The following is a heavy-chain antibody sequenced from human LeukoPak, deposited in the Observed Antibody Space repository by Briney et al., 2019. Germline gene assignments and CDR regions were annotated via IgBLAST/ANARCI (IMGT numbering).Heavy chain of an antibody. J-gene: IGHJ4*02. D-gene: IGHD3-10*01. Sequence: GGSLRLSCAASGFTSSSYSMNWVRQAPGKGLEWVSGISWNSGSIGYADSVKGRFTIPRDNAKNSLYLQMNSLRAEDTALYYCAKAKDLYYYGSGSYYGGFDYWGQGTLVTVSS. V-gene: IGHV3-9*02. CDR2: ISWNSGSI. CDR3: AKAKDLYYYGSGSYYGGFDY. CDR1: GFTSSSYS.